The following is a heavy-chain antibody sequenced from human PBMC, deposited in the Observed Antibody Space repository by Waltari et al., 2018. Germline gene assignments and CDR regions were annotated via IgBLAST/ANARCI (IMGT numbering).Heavy chain of an antibody. V-gene: IGHV2-70*01. D-gene: IGHD1-26*01. CDR1: GFSLSTSAMC. CDR3: ARMLRRFGEWELPDY. Sequence: QVTLRESGPALVKPTQTLTLTCTFSGFSLSTSAMCVSWIRQPPGKALEWLALIDWDDGKFYSTSLKTRLTISKDTSKNQVVLTMTNMDPVDTATYYCARMLRRFGEWELPDYWGQGTLVTVSS. CDR2: IDWDDGK. J-gene: IGHJ4*02.